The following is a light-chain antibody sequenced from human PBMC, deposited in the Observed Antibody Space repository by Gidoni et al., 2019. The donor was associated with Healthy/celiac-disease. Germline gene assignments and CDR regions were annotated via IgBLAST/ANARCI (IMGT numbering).Light chain of an antibody. V-gene: IGKV3-11*01. CDR1: QSVSSY. J-gene: IGKJ4*01. CDR2: DAS. CDR3: QQRSNWPLT. Sequence: EIVLTQSPATLSLSPGERATRSCRASQSVSSYVAWYQQKPGQAPRLLIYDASNRATGIPARFSGSGSGTYFTLTISSLEPEDFAVYYCQQRSNWPLTFGGGTKVEIK.